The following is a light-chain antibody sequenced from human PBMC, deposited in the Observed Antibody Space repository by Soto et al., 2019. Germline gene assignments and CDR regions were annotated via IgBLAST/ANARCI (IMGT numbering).Light chain of an antibody. CDR3: QQYNSYPWT. J-gene: IGKJ1*01. V-gene: IGKV1-5*03. CDR2: KAS. CDR1: QSISNW. Sequence: DIQMTQSPSTLSASVGDRVTITCRASQSISNWLAWYQQKPGKAPKLLIYKASNLESGVPSRFSGSGSGTEFTLTISSLQPDDFATYYRQQYNSYPWTFGQGTKVEIK.